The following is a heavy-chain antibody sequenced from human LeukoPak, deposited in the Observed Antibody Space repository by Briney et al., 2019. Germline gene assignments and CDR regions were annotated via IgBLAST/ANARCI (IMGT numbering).Heavy chain of an antibody. Sequence: SGPTLVNPTQTLTLTCTFSDFSLSTPEMGVGWIRQPPGKAPEWLVMIYYNDDKRYSPSLRSRLTITKDTSKNQVVLTMTNVDVVDTATYYCAHLVVTIDWRSYFDYWGQGILVTVSS. J-gene: IGHJ4*02. CDR2: IYYNDDK. CDR1: DFSLSTPEMG. D-gene: IGHD3-9*01. V-gene: IGHV2-5*01. CDR3: AHLVVTIDWRSYFDY.